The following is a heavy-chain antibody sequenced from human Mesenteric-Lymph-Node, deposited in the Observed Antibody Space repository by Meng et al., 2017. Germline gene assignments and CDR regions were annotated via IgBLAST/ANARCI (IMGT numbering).Heavy chain of an antibody. D-gene: IGHD2-15*01. V-gene: IGHV3-21*01. CDR3: ASGHCSGGSGRDY. J-gene: IGHJ4*02. CDR1: GFTFSSYS. CDR2: ICSSSSYM. Sequence: ESLNISCAASGFTFSSYSMEWIRQAPGKGLEWVSSICSSSSYMYYAESVKVRFTVSRDNAPNSLYLQMNSLRAEDTAVYYCASGHCSGGSGRDYWGQGTLVTVSS.